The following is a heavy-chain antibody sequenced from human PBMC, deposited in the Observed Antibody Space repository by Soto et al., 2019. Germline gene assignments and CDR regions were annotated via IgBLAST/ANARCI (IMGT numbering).Heavy chain of an antibody. CDR2: ISYDGSQK. Sequence: PGGSLRLSCAASGFTFTTYGMHWVRQAPGKGLEWVAIISYDGSQKYYADSVKGRFTISRDNSKKTLYLQMNSLRAEDTAVYYCAGRGSSWYRETYYYYGMDVWGQGNKVTVS. CDR1: GFTFTTYG. V-gene: IGHV3-30*03. J-gene: IGHJ6*02. CDR3: AGRGSSWYRETYYYYGMDV. D-gene: IGHD6-13*01.